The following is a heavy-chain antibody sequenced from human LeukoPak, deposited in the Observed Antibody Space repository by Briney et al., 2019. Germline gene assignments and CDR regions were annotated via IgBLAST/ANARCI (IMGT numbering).Heavy chain of an antibody. CDR2: ISDSGST. J-gene: IGHJ4*02. CDR1: GGSISSGGYY. CDR3: ARRGYSSSWSY. V-gene: IGHV4-61*08. D-gene: IGHD6-13*01. Sequence: SETLSLTCTVSGGSISSGGYYWSWIRQPPGKGLEWIGEISDSGSTNYNPSLKSRVTISRDTSKKQFSLKLSSVTAADTAVYYCARRGYSSSWSYWGQGTLVTVSS.